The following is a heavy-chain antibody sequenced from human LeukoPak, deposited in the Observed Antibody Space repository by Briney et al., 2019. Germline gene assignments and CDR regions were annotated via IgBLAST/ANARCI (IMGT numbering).Heavy chain of an antibody. Sequence: PGRSLRLSCVASGFIFDDYAMHWVRQVPGKGLEWVSGITWNSGRIAYADSVKGRFTISRDNAKNSLYLQMNSLRAEDTAVYYCAREGGGQYYFDYWGQGTLVTVSS. CDR2: ITWNSGRI. J-gene: IGHJ4*02. CDR1: GFIFDDYA. CDR3: AREGGGQYYFDY. D-gene: IGHD3-16*01. V-gene: IGHV3-9*01.